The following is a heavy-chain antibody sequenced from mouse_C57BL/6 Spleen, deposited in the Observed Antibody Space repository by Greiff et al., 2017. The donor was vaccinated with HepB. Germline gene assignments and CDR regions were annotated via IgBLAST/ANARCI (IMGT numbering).Heavy chain of an antibody. Sequence: QVQLQQSGAELVMPGASVKLSCKASGYTFTSYWMHWVKQRPGQGLEWIGEIDPSDSYTNYNQKFKGKSTLTVDKSSSTAYMQLSSLTSEDSAVYYCARSGYGSSPWFAYWGQGTLVTVSA. CDR1: GYTFTSYW. D-gene: IGHD1-1*01. CDR3: ARSGYGSSPWFAY. CDR2: IDPSDSYT. V-gene: IGHV1-69*01. J-gene: IGHJ3*01.